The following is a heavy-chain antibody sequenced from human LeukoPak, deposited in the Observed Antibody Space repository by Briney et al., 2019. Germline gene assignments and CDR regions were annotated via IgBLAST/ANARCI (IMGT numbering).Heavy chain of an antibody. CDR2: INHSGST. Sequence: PSETLSLTCAVYGGSFSGYYWSWIRQPPGKGLEWIGEINHSGSTNYNPSLKSRVTISVDTSKNQFSLKLSSVTAADTAVYYCARGSRGWAYWGQGTLVTVSS. CDR1: GGSFSGYY. CDR3: ARGSRGWAY. D-gene: IGHD6-19*01. J-gene: IGHJ4*02. V-gene: IGHV4-34*01.